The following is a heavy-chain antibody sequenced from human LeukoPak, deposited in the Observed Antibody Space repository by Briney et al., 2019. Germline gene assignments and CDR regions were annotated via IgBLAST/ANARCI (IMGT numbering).Heavy chain of an antibody. CDR1: GYSFTSYW. V-gene: IGHV5-51*01. D-gene: IGHD5-18*01. CDR2: IYPGDSDA. Sequence: GEPLKISCKGSGYSFTSYWIGWVRQMPGKGLKWMGIIYPGDSDARYSPSFQGQVTVSADKSISTAYLQWSSLKAPDTAMYYCARQDTAMVLDAFDIWGQGTMVTVSS. J-gene: IGHJ3*02. CDR3: ARQDTAMVLDAFDI.